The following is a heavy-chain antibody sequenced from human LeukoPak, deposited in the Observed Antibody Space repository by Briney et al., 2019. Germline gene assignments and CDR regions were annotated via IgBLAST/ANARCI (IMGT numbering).Heavy chain of an antibody. CDR3: ARGPPYYYDSSGYPPYWFDP. D-gene: IGHD3-22*01. J-gene: IGHJ5*02. CDR2: IYYSGST. Sequence: SETLSLTCTVSGGSISSYYWSWIRQPPGKGLEWIGYIYYSGSTNYNPSLKSRVTISVDTSKNQFSLKLSFVTAADTAVYYCARGPPYYYDSSGYPPYWFDPWGQGTLVTVSS. CDR1: GGSISSYY. V-gene: IGHV4-59*01.